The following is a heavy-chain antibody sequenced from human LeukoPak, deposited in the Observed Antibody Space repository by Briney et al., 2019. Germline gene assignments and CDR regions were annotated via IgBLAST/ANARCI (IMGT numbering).Heavy chain of an antibody. V-gene: IGHV4-30-4*08. J-gene: IGHJ3*02. CDR2: IYYSGST. CDR1: GGSISSGDYY. CDR3: ARGAVSFDAFDI. D-gene: IGHD2-8*01. Sequence: TLSLTCTVSGGSISSGDYYWSWIRQPPGKGLEWIGYIYYSGSTYYNPSLKSRVTISVDTSKNQFSLKLSSVTAADTAVYYCARGAVSFDAFDIWGQGTMVTVSS.